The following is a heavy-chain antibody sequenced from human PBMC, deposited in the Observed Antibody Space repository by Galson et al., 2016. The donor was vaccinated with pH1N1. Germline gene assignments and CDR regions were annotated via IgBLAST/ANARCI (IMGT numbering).Heavy chain of an antibody. CDR3: ARIGSDDPIYYYYMDV. CDR2: IYPGDSDT. CDR1: GYSFTSYW. D-gene: IGHD2-21*01. J-gene: IGHJ6*03. Sequence: QSGAEVKKPGESLKISCKGSGYSFTSYWIAWVRQMPGKGLEWMGIIYPGDSDTRYSPSFQGQVTISADKSINTAYLQWSSLKASDTAMYYCARIGSDDPIYYYYMDVWGKGTTVTASS. V-gene: IGHV5-51*01.